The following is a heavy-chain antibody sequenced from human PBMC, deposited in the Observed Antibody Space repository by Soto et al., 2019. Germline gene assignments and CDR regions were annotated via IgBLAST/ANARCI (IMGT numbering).Heavy chain of an antibody. Sequence: GESLKISCTASGFTFGDYAMSWFRQAPGKGLEWVGFIRSKAYGGTTEYAASVKGRFTISRDDSKSIAYLQMNSLKTEDTAVYYCTRSLLRFLEWLLYEDYYYYYMDVWGKGTTVTVSS. CDR2: IRSKAYGGTT. CDR1: GFTFGDYA. V-gene: IGHV3-49*03. D-gene: IGHD3-3*01. J-gene: IGHJ6*03. CDR3: TRSLLRFLEWLLYEDYYYYYMDV.